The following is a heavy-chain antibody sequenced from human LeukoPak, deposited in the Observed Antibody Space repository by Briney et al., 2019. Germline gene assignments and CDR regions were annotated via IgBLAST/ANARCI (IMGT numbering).Heavy chain of an antibody. CDR1: GFTFSSCW. CDR3: ARDLHQWLVRVGYFDY. J-gene: IGHJ4*02. Sequence: PGGSLRLSCVTSGFTFSSCWMSWVRQAPGKGLEWVANIKQDGSEKYYVDSVKGRFTISRDNAKNSLYLQMNSLRAEDTAVYYCARDLHQWLVRVGYFDYWGQGTLVTVSS. D-gene: IGHD6-19*01. CDR2: IKQDGSEK. V-gene: IGHV3-7*03.